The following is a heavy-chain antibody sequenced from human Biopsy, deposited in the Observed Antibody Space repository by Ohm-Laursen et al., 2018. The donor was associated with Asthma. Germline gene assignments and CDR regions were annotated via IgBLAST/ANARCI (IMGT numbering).Heavy chain of an antibody. D-gene: IGHD3-22*01. CDR3: ARQSGQDYGDSSGFDI. Sequence: SLRLSCAASGFTFSSFGMHWVRQTPAKGLEWVAVISFDGSNKYYADSVKGRFTISRGNSRNRLYLQINRLTVEDSAVYFCARQSGQDYGDSSGFDIWGQGTKVAVSS. CDR1: GFTFSSFG. CDR2: ISFDGSNK. J-gene: IGHJ3*02. V-gene: IGHV3-30*03.